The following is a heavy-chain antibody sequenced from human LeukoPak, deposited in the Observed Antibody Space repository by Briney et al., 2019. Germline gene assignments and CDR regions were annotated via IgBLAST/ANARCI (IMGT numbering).Heavy chain of an antibody. V-gene: IGHV4-31*11. CDR2: IYYSGST. D-gene: IGHD1-26*01. J-gene: IGHJ4*02. CDR3: ARDSGSYPYYFDY. Sequence: SETLSLTCAVYGGSFSGYYWSWIRQHPGKGLEWIGYIYYSGSTYYNPSLKSRVTISVDTSKNQFSLKLSSVTAADTAVYYCARDSGSYPYYFDYWGQGTLVTVSS. CDR1: GGSFSGYY.